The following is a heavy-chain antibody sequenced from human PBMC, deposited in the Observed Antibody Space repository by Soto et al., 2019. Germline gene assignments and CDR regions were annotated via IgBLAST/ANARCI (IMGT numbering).Heavy chain of an antibody. Sequence: SSVKVSCKASGGTFGSYAISWVRQAPGQGLEWMGGIIPIFGTANYAQKFQGRVTITADESTSTAYMELSSLRSEDTAVYYCARGFRFGVVAPSDYYCYYGMDVWGQGTRVTVSS. CDR2: IIPIFGTA. CDR1: GGTFGSYA. V-gene: IGHV1-69*13. D-gene: IGHD3-3*01. J-gene: IGHJ6*02. CDR3: ARGFRFGVVAPSDYYCYYGMDV.